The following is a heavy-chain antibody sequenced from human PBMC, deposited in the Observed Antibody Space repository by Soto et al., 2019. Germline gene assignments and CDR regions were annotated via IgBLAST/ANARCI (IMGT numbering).Heavy chain of an antibody. CDR2: IYHSGGT. J-gene: IGHJ4*02. CDR1: GVPITSENW. V-gene: IGHV4-4*02. Sequence: SETLSLTCTVFGVPITSENWWSWVRQPPGKGLEWIGEIYHSGGTNYNPSLKSRVTISVDTSKNQFSLKLSSVTAADTAVYYCASYSRSTVSTEYYFDHWGQGTLVTVSS. CDR3: ASYSRSTVSTEYYFDH. D-gene: IGHD4-4*01.